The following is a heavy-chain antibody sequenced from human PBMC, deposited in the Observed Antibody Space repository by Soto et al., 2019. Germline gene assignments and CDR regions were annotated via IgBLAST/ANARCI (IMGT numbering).Heavy chain of an antibody. CDR2: IIPISSTT. V-gene: IGHV1-69*01. D-gene: IGHD7-27*01. CDR1: GGNFITCA. J-gene: IGHJ6*02. Sequence: QVELVQSGAEVKKPGSSVKVSCKASGGNFITCAISWVRQAPGQGLEWMGEIIPISSTTKSAHKFQDRVTLSADGSSSTVHLELRSLKSADTDIYFCAKKRGIDPFGSYGLDVWGQGTTVTVSS. CDR3: AKKRGIDPFGSYGLDV.